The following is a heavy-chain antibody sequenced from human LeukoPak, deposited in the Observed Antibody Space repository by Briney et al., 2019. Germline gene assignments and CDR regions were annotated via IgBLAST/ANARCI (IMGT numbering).Heavy chain of an antibody. D-gene: IGHD1-26*01. Sequence: GGSLRLSCAASGFTFTDYAMTWVRQAPGKGLEWVSSISASGVMTYYADSVKGRFTVSRDNSKNSLYLQMDSLTAADTAVYYCAKDRSIGTYYTFDHWGQGTLVTVSS. J-gene: IGHJ4*02. V-gene: IGHV3-23*01. CDR3: AKDRSIGTYYTFDH. CDR2: ISASGVMT. CDR1: GFTFTDYA.